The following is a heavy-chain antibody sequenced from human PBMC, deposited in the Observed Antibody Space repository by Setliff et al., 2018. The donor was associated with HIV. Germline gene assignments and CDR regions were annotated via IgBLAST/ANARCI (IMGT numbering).Heavy chain of an antibody. J-gene: IGHJ2*01. CDR1: GGSIRSGSYY. Sequence: SETLSLTCSVSGGSIRSGSYYWSWIRQPAGKGLEWIGHIYSTGSTRYNPSLESRRTILVDTSRNQFSLKLNSVTAADTAVYYCARAAYSGTYVWEPATDLWGRGTLVTVSS. V-gene: IGHV4-61*09. CDR2: IYSTGST. D-gene: IGHD1-26*01. CDR3: ARAAYSGTYVWEPATDL.